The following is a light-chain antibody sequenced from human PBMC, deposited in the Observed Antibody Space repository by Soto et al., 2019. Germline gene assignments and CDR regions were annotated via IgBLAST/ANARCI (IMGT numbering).Light chain of an antibody. CDR3: QQYSISPPEFT. J-gene: IGKJ3*01. CDR1: QSISSNY. CDR2: GAS. Sequence: EIVLTQSPGTLSLSPGERATLSCRASQSISSNYLAWYQQRPGQAPRLLIFGASYRATGIPDRFSGSESGTDFTLTISRLEPEDFAVYYGQQYSISPPEFTFGPGTRVHSK. V-gene: IGKV3-20*01.